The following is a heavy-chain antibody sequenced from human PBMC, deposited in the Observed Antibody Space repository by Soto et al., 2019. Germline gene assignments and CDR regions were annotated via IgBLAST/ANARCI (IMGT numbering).Heavy chain of an antibody. J-gene: IGHJ4*02. CDR1: GFSVTSYA. D-gene: IGHD2-2*01. V-gene: IGHV3-23*01. CDR3: AKDRYCSATSCQDFGS. Sequence: EVQLLESGGGLVQPGGSLRLSCAASGFSVTSYAMSWLRQAPGKGLEWVSVVSGSGIGKEYADSVKGRFTISRDNSRNTLSLHMTGLRVEDTAVYYCAKDRYCSATSCQDFGSWGQGTLVTVSS. CDR2: VSGSGIGK.